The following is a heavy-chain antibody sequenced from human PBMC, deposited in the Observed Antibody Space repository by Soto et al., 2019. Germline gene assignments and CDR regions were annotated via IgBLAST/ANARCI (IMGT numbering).Heavy chain of an antibody. Sequence: PSETLSLTCAVYGGSFSGYYWSWIRQPPGKGLEWIGEINHSGSTNYNPSLKSRVTISVDTSKNQFSLKLSSVTAADTAVYYCAARRIAAALINRFFQHWGQGTLVTVSS. CDR1: GGSFSGYY. V-gene: IGHV4-34*01. D-gene: IGHD6-13*01. CDR2: INHSGST. J-gene: IGHJ1*01. CDR3: AARRIAAALINRFFQH.